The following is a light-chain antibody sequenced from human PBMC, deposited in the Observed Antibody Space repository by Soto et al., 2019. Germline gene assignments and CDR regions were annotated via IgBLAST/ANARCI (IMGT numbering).Light chain of an antibody. CDR1: QSISSF. Sequence: EIVLTQSPATLSLSPGERANLSCRASQSISSFLAWYQQKPGQAPRLLIYDASNRATGITARFSGSGSWTYFTRTIRRLEPEDFAVYYCQHRSNLPLTFGGGTKVEIK. CDR2: DAS. CDR3: QHRSNLPLT. J-gene: IGKJ4*01. V-gene: IGKV3-11*01.